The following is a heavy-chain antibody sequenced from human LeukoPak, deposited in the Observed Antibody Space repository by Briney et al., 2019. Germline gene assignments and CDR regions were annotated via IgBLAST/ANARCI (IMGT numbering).Heavy chain of an antibody. Sequence: GASVKVSCTASGGTFSSYAISWVRQAPGQGLEWMGGIIPIFGAANYAQKFQGRVTITADESTSTAYMELSSLRSEDTAVYYCARDSEMATIDYWGQGALVTVSS. CDR1: GGTFSSYA. D-gene: IGHD5-24*01. V-gene: IGHV1-69*13. J-gene: IGHJ4*02. CDR3: ARDSEMATIDY. CDR2: IIPIFGAA.